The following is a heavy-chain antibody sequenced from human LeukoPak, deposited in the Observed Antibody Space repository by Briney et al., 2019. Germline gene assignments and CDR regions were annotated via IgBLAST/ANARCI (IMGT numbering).Heavy chain of an antibody. J-gene: IGHJ5*02. Sequence: PSETLSLTCTISGASINGYYWSWIRPPAGKGLERIGRIYGSGSTNYNPSLESRVTVSSDTSKNHFSLQLRSVTAADTAVYYCSRDMVRDTLMYWFDPWGPGILVTVSS. V-gene: IGHV4-4*07. D-gene: IGHD3-10*01. CDR3: SRDMVRDTLMYWFDP. CDR2: IYGSGST. CDR1: GASINGYY.